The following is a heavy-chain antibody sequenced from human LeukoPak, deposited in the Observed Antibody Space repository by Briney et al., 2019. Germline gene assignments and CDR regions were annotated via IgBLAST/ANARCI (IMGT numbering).Heavy chain of an antibody. CDR1: RFTFSTFA. Sequence: GGSLRLSCAGSRFTFSTFAMGWVRQAPGKGLEWVSTISGSGGSTHYADSVKGRFTISRDNSKNTLYLQMNSLRAEDTAVYYCAKGGAQLDFWGQGTLVTVSS. V-gene: IGHV3-23*01. J-gene: IGHJ4*02. CDR3: AKGGAQLDF. CDR2: ISGSGGST. D-gene: IGHD1-26*01.